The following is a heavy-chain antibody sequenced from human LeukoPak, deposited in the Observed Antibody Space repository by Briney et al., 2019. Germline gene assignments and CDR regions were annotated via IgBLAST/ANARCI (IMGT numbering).Heavy chain of an antibody. CDR1: GFTVSSNY. D-gene: IGHD5-18*01. CDR2: IYIGGIT. V-gene: IGHV3-53*01. J-gene: IGHJ4*02. CDR3: ASVSGYSYGHGDY. Sequence: PGGSLRLSCAASGFTVSSNYMSWVRQAAGEGLEWVSDIYIGGITYYADSVKGRFTISTDNSKNTLYLQMNSLRAEDTAVYYCASVSGYSYGHGDYWGQGTLVTVSS.